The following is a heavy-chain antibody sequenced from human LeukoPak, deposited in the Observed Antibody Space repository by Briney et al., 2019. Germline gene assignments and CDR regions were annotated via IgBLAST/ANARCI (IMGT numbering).Heavy chain of an antibody. Sequence: SQTLSLTCGVSGGSITNTNYWTWVRQPPGKGLEWIGEVNLQGSTNYNPSLMGRVAIAVDTSENHISLQLTSVTAADTAVYYCAREGGPYRPLDYSGQGTLVTVSS. V-gene: IGHV4-4*02. J-gene: IGHJ4*02. CDR2: VNLQGST. CDR3: AREGGPYRPLDY. CDR1: GGSITNTNY.